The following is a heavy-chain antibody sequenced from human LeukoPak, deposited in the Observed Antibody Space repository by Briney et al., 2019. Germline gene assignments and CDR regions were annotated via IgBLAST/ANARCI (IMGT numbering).Heavy chain of an antibody. CDR3: ARTLVTVTSDDVFDY. Sequence: PGGSLRLSCAASGFTVSSNYMSWVRQAPGKGLEWGSVIYSGGSTYYADSVKGRFTISRDNSKNTLYLQMNSLRAEDTAVYYCARTLVTVTSDDVFDYWGQGTLVTVSS. CDR2: IYSGGST. D-gene: IGHD4-17*01. J-gene: IGHJ4*02. CDR1: GFTVSSNY. V-gene: IGHV3-66*01.